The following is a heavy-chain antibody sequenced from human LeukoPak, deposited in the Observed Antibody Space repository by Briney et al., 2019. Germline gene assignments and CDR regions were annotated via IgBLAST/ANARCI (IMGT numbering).Heavy chain of an antibody. CDR3: AKDSPLLTI. Sequence: PVGSLRLSCTASGFTFSSYGMSWVRQAPGEGLQWVSAISYNDGSTYYADSVKGRFTISRDNSKNTLYLQMNSLRAEDTATYYCAKDSPLLTIWGQGTMVTVSS. CDR2: ISYNDGST. V-gene: IGHV3-23*01. J-gene: IGHJ3*02. CDR1: GFTFSSYG.